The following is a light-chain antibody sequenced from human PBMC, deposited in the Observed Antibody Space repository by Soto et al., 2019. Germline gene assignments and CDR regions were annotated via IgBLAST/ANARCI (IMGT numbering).Light chain of an antibody. V-gene: IGLV1-44*01. CDR3: GTWDSSLSAYV. Sequence: QSVLTQPPSASETPGRRVVISCSGSSANIGSNSVNWYQQLPGTAPKLLIYSDHQRPSGVPDRFSGSKSGTSGTLDITGLQTGDEADYFCGTWDSSLSAYVFXTGTKVTVL. J-gene: IGLJ1*01. CDR2: SDH. CDR1: SANIGSNS.